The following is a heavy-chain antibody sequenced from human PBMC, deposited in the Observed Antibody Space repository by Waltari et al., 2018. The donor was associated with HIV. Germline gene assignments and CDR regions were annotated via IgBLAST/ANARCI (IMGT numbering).Heavy chain of an antibody. CDR1: GASFSDYKFFNDFY. V-gene: IGHV4-34*01. CDR2: INYRGSS. D-gene: IGHD3-10*01. J-gene: IGHJ6*02. Sequence: QVHLQQWGTGLLTPSETLSLSCAVYGASFSDYKFFNDFYWFLIRQPPGRGLEWIGKINYRGSSSYNPSRNSPVTIAVDTSRDRISLNMTSVYATDTAVYYCSRGLGSFYNYYGLDVWGLGTKVSV. CDR3: SRGLGSFYNYYGLDV.